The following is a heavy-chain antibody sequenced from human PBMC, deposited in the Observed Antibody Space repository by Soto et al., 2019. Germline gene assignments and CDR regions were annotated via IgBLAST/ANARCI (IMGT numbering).Heavy chain of an antibody. CDR2: ISGSGGST. Sequence: PGGSLRLSCAASGFTFSSYAMSWVRQAPGKGLEWVSAISGSGGSTYYADSVKGRFTISRDNSKNTLYLQMNSLRAEDTAVYYCAKDPGYDFWSGYYFDYWGQGTLVTVS. CDR1: GFTFSSYA. D-gene: IGHD3-3*01. J-gene: IGHJ4*02. V-gene: IGHV3-23*01. CDR3: AKDPGYDFWSGYYFDY.